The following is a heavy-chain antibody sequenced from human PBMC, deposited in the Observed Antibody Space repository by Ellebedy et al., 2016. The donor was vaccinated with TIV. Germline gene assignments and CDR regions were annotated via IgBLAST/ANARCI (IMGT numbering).Heavy chain of an antibody. Sequence: MPGGSLRLSCTVSGGSISSYYWNWVRQPAGKGLEWIGRIYTSGYTNYNPSIRSRVTLSFDTSKDQFSLKLSSVTAADTAGYYCARGDRRASMVIFDNWGQGTLVTVSS. CDR3: ARGDRRASMVIFDN. CDR1: GGSISSYY. V-gene: IGHV4-4*07. CDR2: IYTSGYT. J-gene: IGHJ4*02. D-gene: IGHD4/OR15-4a*01.